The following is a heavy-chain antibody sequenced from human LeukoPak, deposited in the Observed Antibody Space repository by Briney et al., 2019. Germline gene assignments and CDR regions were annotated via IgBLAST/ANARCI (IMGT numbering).Heavy chain of an antibody. J-gene: IGHJ3*02. V-gene: IGHV1-8*01. D-gene: IGHD3-22*01. CDR1: GYTFTSYD. CDR2: MSPNSGNT. CDR3: AVYDSSGYYYSNDAFDI. Sequence: ASVTVSCKASGYTFTSYDINWVRQAPGQGLEWMGWMSPNSGNTGYAQKFQGRVTMTRNTSISTAYMELSSLRSEDTAVYYCAVYDSSGYYYSNDAFDIWGQGTMVTVSS.